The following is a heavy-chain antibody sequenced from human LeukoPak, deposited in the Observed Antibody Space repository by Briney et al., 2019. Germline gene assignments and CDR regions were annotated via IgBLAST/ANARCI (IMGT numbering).Heavy chain of an antibody. D-gene: IGHD3-16*01. Sequence: SETLSLTCVVNGGSLGGFYWNWIRQPPGKGLEWIGDVHHSGSTNYNPSLESRVTISLDTSKNVVSLKLTSVTAADTAFYYCARSAYDYVWGTLGYWGQGTLVTVSS. CDR2: VHHSGST. V-gene: IGHV4-34*01. J-gene: IGHJ4*02. CDR1: GGSLGGFY. CDR3: ARSAYDYVWGTLGY.